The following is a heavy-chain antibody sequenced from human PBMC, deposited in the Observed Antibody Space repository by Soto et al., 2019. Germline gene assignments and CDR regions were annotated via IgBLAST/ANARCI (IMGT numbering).Heavy chain of an antibody. CDR1: GFTFSTYW. CDR3: ARGGLYAYYQDN. V-gene: IGHV3-74*01. D-gene: IGHD3-16*01. J-gene: IGHJ4*02. CDR2: IKGDESAT. Sequence: EVQLVKSGGGLVQPGGSLRLSCAASGFTFSTYWMHWVRQAPGEGLVWVSRIKGDESATDYADSVKGRFTVSRDNAKNTLYLQIHSLRDEDTAIYYCARGGLYAYYQDNWGQGTLVTVSS.